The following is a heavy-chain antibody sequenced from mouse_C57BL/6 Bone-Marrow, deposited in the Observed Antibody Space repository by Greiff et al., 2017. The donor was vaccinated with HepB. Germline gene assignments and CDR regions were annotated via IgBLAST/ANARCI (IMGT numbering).Heavy chain of an antibody. V-gene: IGHV1-81*01. J-gene: IGHJ1*03. Sequence: VQLQQSGAELARPGASVKLSCKASGYTFTSYGISWVKQRTGQGLEWIGEIYPRSGNTYYNEKFKGKATLTADTSSSTAYMELRSLTSEDSAVYFCARRGHYYGSSYVGYWYFDVWGTGTTVTVSS. D-gene: IGHD1-1*01. CDR2: IYPRSGNT. CDR1: GYTFTSYG. CDR3: ARRGHYYGSSYVGYWYFDV.